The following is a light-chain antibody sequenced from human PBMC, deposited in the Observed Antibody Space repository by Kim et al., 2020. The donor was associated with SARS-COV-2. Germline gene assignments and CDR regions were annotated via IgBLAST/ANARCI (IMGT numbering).Light chain of an antibody. Sequence: EIVLTQSPGTLSLSPGERATLSCRASQSVSSSYLAWYQQKPGQAPRLLFYGASSRATGIPDRFSGSGSGTDFTLTISRLEPEDFAVYYWQQYGSSPYTFGQGTKLEI. J-gene: IGKJ2*01. CDR1: QSVSSSY. CDR3: QQYGSSPYT. V-gene: IGKV3-20*01. CDR2: GAS.